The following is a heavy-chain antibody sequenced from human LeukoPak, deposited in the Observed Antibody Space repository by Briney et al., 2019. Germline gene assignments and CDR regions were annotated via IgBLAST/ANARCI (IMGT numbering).Heavy chain of an antibody. V-gene: IGHV4-34*01. Sequence: ASETLSLTCAVYGGSFSGYYWSWIRQPPGKGLEWIGEINHSGSTNYNPSLKSRVTISVDTSKNQFSLKLSSVTAADTAVYYCARTAPYYYDSSGYPRSYYFDYWGQGTLVTVSS. CDR1: GGSFSGYY. J-gene: IGHJ4*02. CDR3: ARTAPYYYDSSGYPRSYYFDY. CDR2: INHSGST. D-gene: IGHD3-22*01.